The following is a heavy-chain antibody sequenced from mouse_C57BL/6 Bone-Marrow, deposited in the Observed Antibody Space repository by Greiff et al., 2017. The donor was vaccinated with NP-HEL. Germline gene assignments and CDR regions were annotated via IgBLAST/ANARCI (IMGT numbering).Heavy chain of an antibody. CDR1: GFTFSSYG. CDR3: ARPGAGGPFDY. V-gene: IGHV5-6*02. D-gene: IGHD3-3*01. Sequence: DVMLVESGGDLVKPGGSLKLSCAASGFTFSSYGMSWVRQTPDKRLEWVATISSGGSYTYYPDSVKGRFTISRDNAKNTLYLQMSSLKSEDTAMYYCARPGAGGPFDYWGQGTTLTVSS. CDR2: ISSGGSYT. J-gene: IGHJ2*01.